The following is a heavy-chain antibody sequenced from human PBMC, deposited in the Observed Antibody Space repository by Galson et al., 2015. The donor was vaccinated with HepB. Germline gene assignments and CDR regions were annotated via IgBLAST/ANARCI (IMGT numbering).Heavy chain of an antibody. CDR1: GYTFTSYD. CDR2: MNPNSGNT. D-gene: IGHD5-24*01. Sequence: SVKVSCKASGYTFTSYDINWARQATGQGLEWMGWMNPNSGNTGYAQKFQGRVTMTRNTSISTAYMELSSLRSEDTAVYYCARVLGRGRDGYNWGYWGQGTLVTVSS. J-gene: IGHJ4*02. CDR3: ARVLGRGRDGYNWGY. V-gene: IGHV1-8*01.